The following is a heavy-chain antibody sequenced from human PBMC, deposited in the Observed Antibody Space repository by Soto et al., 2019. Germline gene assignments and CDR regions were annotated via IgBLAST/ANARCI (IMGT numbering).Heavy chain of an antibody. CDR1: GGSISSSSYY. J-gene: IGHJ4*02. Sequence: SETLSLTCTVSGGSISSSSYYWGWIRQPPGKGLEWIGSIYYSGSTYYNPSLKSRVTISVDTSKNQFSLKLSSVTAADTAVYYCARHRPVLLFLEWLLDIDYWGPGPLVTVSS. V-gene: IGHV4-39*01. CDR2: IYYSGST. CDR3: ARHRPVLLFLEWLLDIDY. D-gene: IGHD3-3*01.